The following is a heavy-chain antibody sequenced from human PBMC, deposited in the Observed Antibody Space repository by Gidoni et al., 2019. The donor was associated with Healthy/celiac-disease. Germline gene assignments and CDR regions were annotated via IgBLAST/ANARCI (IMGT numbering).Heavy chain of an antibody. Sequence: QVQLVQSGAEVKKPGASVKVSCKASGYTFTGYYMHWVRQAPGQALEWMGWINPNSGGTNYAQKFQGWVTMTRDTSISTAYMELSRLRSDDTAVYYCARGAITFGGVIARLDYWGQGTLVTVSS. CDR3: ARGAITFGGVIARLDY. J-gene: IGHJ4*02. D-gene: IGHD3-16*02. CDR2: INPNSGGT. V-gene: IGHV1-2*04. CDR1: GYTFTGYY.